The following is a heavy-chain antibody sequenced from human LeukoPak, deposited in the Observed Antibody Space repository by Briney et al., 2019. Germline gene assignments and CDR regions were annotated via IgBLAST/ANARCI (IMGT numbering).Heavy chain of an antibody. J-gene: IGHJ4*02. CDR1: GYTFTSYY. CDR2: INPSGGST. CDR3: ATGAGIAAAGPKADY. D-gene: IGHD6-13*01. Sequence: ASVKVSCKASGYTFTSYYMHWVRQAPGQGLEWMGIINPSGGSTSYAQKFQGRVTMTRDTSTSTVYMELSSLRSEDTAVYCCATGAGIAAAGPKADYWGQGTLVTVSS. V-gene: IGHV1-46*01.